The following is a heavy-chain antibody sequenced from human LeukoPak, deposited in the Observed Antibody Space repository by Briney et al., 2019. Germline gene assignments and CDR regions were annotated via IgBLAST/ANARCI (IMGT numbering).Heavy chain of an antibody. D-gene: IGHD3-10*01. Sequence: ASVKVSCKASGGTFSSYAISWVRQAPGQGLEWMGGIIPIFGTANYAQKFQGRVTITTDESTSTAYMELSSLRSEDTAVYYRARAEGYYGSGSYWFDYWGQGTLVTVSS. CDR3: ARAEGYYGSGSYWFDY. CDR2: IIPIFGTA. J-gene: IGHJ4*02. CDR1: GGTFSSYA. V-gene: IGHV1-69*05.